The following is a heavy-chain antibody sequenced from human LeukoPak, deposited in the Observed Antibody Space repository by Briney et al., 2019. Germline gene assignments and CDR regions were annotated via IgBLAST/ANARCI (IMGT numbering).Heavy chain of an antibody. D-gene: IGHD6-13*01. J-gene: IGHJ4*02. CDR2: LWADGNTA. CDR3: VKESAADATFHFDY. Sequence: GGSLRLSCAASGFTFNIFGMHWVRQVPGNGLEWVAVLWADGNTAHYADSVKGRFTISRDTSENTLFLQMNGLGSEDTAVYYCVKESAADATFHFDYWGQGTLVTVSS. CDR1: GFTFNIFG. V-gene: IGHV3-33*06.